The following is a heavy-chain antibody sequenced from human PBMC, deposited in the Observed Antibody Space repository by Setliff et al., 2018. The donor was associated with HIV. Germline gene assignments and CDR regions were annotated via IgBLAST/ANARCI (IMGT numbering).Heavy chain of an antibody. J-gene: IGHJ4*02. V-gene: IGHV4-38-2*02. CDR2: IYHNGIT. CDR3: VRDDYGYNGKGFDY. CDR1: GYSISSGYY. D-gene: IGHD4-17*01. Sequence: PSETLSLTCGVSGYSISSGYYWGWIRQPPGKGLEWIGSIYHNGITYYNPSLKSRVTISIDTSNNQISLRLSSVTAADTAMYYCVRDDYGYNGKGFDYWGPGTLVTVYS.